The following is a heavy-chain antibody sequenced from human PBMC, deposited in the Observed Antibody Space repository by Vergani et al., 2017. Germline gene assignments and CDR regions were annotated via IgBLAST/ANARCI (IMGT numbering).Heavy chain of an antibody. CDR3: AREGGPYYGSGQFDP. CDR2: ISAYNGNT. CDR1: GYTFTSYG. V-gene: IGHV1-18*04. Sequence: QVQLVQSGAEVKKPGASVKVSCKASGYTFTSYGISWVRQAPGQGLEWMGWISAYNGNTNYAQKLQGRVTMTTDKSTSTAYMELSSLRSEDTAVYYCAREGGPYYGSGQFDPWGQGTLVTVSS. D-gene: IGHD3-10*01. J-gene: IGHJ5*02.